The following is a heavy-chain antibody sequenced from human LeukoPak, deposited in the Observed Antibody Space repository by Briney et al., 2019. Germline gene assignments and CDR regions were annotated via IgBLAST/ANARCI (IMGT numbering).Heavy chain of an antibody. CDR3: ARGRGVGNI. J-gene: IGHJ3*02. Sequence: PSETLSLTCTVSGGSISSYFWSWIRQPPGKGLEWIGNIYYTGSTYYKPSLKTRITISLDTSKNQFSLNLSSVTVADAAVYYCARGRGVGNIWGQRTVVTVSP. D-gene: IGHD6-25*01. CDR1: GGSISSYF. CDR2: IYYTGST. V-gene: IGHV4-59*06.